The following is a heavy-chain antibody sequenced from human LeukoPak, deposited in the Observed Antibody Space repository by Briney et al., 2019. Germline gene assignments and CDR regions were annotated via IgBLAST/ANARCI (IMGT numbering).Heavy chain of an antibody. Sequence: TGGSLRLSCAASGFTFSNYNMNWVRQAPGKGLEWVSHITSSSTIYYADSVKGRFTISRDNAKNSLYLQMNSLRDEDTAVNYCARRFDSWGQGTLVTVSS. CDR1: GFTFSNYN. J-gene: IGHJ4*02. CDR2: ITSSSTI. CDR3: ARRFDS. V-gene: IGHV3-48*02.